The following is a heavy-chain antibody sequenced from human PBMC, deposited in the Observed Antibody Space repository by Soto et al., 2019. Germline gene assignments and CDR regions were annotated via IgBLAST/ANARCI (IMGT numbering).Heavy chain of an antibody. CDR1: GFSFGNYT. V-gene: IGHV3-21*01. D-gene: IGHD2-21*02. J-gene: IGHJ4*02. CDR3: ARDYVDPYGGNSVGSGVFDY. CDR2: ISSNSNYI. Sequence: GGPLSLSCAASGFSFGNYTMNWVRPTPEKGLEWVSAISSNSNYIYYADSVKGRFTISRDNAKNSLYLQMNSLRAEDTAVYYCARDYVDPYGGNSVGSGVFDYWGQGTLVNVSS.